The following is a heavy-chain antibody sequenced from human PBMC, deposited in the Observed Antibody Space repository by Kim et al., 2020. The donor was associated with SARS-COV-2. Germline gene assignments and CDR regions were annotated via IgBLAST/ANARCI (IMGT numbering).Heavy chain of an antibody. D-gene: IGHD3-9*01. CDR1: GGSFSGYY. CDR2: INHSGST. J-gene: IGHJ6*02. CDR3: ARGEGGGYDILTGYLGYYYYGMGV. Sequence: SETLSLTCAVYGGSFSGYYWSWIRQPPGKGLEWIGEINHSGSTNYNPSLKSRVTISVDTSKNQFSLKLSSVTAADTAVYYCARGEGGGYDILTGYLGYYYYGMGVWGRGATVTVSS. V-gene: IGHV4-34*01.